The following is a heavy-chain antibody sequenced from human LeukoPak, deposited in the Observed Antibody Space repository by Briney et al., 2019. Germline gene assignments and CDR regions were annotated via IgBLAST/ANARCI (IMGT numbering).Heavy chain of an antibody. CDR1: GFTFSSYA. CDR2: ISYDGSNK. J-gene: IGHJ4*02. V-gene: IGHV3-30-3*01. CDR3: ASPPGIAAAGFDY. D-gene: IGHD6-13*01. Sequence: PGGSLRLSCAASGFTFSSYAMHWVRQAPGKGLEWVAVISYDGSNKYYADSVKGRFTISRGNSKNTLYLQMNSLRAEDTAVYYCASPPGIAAAGFDYWGQGTLVTVSS.